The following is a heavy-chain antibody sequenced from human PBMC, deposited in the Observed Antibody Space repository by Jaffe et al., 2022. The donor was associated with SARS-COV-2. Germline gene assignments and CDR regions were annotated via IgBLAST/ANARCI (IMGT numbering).Heavy chain of an antibody. CDR2: ISYDGSEK. D-gene: IGHD6-13*01. CDR3: VRDGGPYSSRWHTDY. J-gene: IGHJ4*02. CDR1: GFTFSSYA. Sequence: QVQLVESGGGVVQPGRSLRLSCAASGFTFSSYAMHWVRQAPGKGLEWVAVISYDGSEKYYADSVKGRFTISRDNSKNTLYLQMNSLRPEDTAVYYCVRDGGPYSSRWHTDYWGQGTLVTVSS. V-gene: IGHV3-30*04.